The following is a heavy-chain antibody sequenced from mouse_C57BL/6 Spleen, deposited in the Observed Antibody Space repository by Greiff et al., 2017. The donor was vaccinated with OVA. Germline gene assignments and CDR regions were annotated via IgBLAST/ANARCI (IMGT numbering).Heavy chain of an antibody. J-gene: IGHJ1*03. CDR2: IYPSDGET. V-gene: IGHV1-61*01. Sequence: QVQLQQPGAELVRPGSSVKLSCKASGYTFTSYWMDWVKQRPGQGLEWIGNIYPSDGETHYNQKFKDKATMTVDKSYSPAYMQLSSLTSEYSAVYYCARGRVYYGNYGYFDVWGTGTTVTVSS. CDR3: ARGRVYYGNYGYFDV. CDR1: GYTFTSYW. D-gene: IGHD2-1*01.